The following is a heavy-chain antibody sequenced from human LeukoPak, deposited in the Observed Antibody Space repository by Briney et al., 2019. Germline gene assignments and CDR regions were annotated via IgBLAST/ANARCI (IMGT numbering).Heavy chain of an antibody. J-gene: IGHJ4*02. CDR3: ASLIVGATGPIDY. D-gene: IGHD1-26*01. Sequence: PGGSLRLSCAASGFTFSSYAMSWVRQAPGKGLEWVSAISGSGGSTYYADSVKGRFTISRDNSKNTLYLQMNSLRAEDTAVYYCASLIVGATGPIDYWGQGTLVTVSS. CDR2: ISGSGGST. CDR1: GFTFSSYA. V-gene: IGHV3-23*01.